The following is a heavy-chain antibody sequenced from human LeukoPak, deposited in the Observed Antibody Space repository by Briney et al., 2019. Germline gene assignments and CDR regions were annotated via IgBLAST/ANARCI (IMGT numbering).Heavy chain of an antibody. V-gene: IGHV3-30*04. Sequence: QAGGSLRLSCAASGFTFSSYAMHWVRQAPGKGLEWVAVISYDGSNKYYADSVKGRFTISRDNSKNSLYLQMNSLRAEDTAVYYCARESGITMLRGAHTPWGQGILVTVSS. D-gene: IGHD3-10*01. CDR3: ARESGITMLRGAHTP. J-gene: IGHJ5*02. CDR1: GFTFSSYA. CDR2: ISYDGSNK.